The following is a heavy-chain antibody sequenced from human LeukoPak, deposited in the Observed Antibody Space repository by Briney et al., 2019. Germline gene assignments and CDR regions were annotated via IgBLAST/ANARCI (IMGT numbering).Heavy chain of an antibody. J-gene: IGHJ6*03. CDR2: IIPIFGTA. CDR3: ARSRRVTMVVTQPYYYYMDV. V-gene: IGHV1-69*05. D-gene: IGHD4-23*01. Sequence: SVKVSCKASGGTFSSYAISWVRQAPGQGLEWMGGIIPIFGTANYAQKFQGRVTITTDESTSTAYMELSSLRSEDTAVYYCARSRRVTMVVTQPYYYYMDVWGRGTTVTVSS. CDR1: GGTFSSYA.